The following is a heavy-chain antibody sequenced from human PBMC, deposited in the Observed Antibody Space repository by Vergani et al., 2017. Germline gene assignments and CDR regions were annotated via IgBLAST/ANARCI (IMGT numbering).Heavy chain of an antibody. J-gene: IGHJ4*02. Sequence: EVQLVQSGAEVKKSGESLKISCKGSGYSFTSYWISWVRQMPGKGLEWMGRIDPSDSYTNYSPSFEGHVTISADKSITTAYLQWNSLKASDSAMYYCARVGSGLIDYWGQGTLVTVSS. V-gene: IGHV5-10-1*03. D-gene: IGHD1-26*01. CDR3: ARVGSGLIDY. CDR1: GYSFTSYW. CDR2: IDPSDSYT.